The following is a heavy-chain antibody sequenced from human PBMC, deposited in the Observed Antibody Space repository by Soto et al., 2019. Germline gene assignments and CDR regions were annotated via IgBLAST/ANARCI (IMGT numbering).Heavy chain of an antibody. CDR3: AGDYGTIQNYFDY. CDR2: FYYSGGT. D-gene: IGHD4-17*01. CDR1: GYSISRGYY. V-gene: IGHV4-38-2*01. Sequence: SETLSLTCAVSGYSISRGYYWGWIRQPPGKGLEWIGSFYYSGGTSYNPSLRSRVTISVDTSRNQLALQLGSVTAADTAVYYCAGDYGTIQNYFDYWGQGTLVTVSS. J-gene: IGHJ4*02.